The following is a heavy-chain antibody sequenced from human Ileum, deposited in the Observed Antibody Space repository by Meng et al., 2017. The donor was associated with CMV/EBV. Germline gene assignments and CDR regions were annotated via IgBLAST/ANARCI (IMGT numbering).Heavy chain of an antibody. CDR2: ISPYNGNT. CDR3: ARVGGGDYFDH. J-gene: IGHJ4*02. Sequence: QVPVVRPGPEGKPPGALGTVSCKSSGYTFIDHGIVWVRQAPGQGLEWMGWISPYNGNTDSAQKVQGRVTMTTDTSTSTAYMELRSLRSDDTAVYYCARVGGGDYFDHWGQGTLVTVSS. D-gene: IGHD3-16*01. CDR1: GYTFIDHG. V-gene: IGHV1-18*01.